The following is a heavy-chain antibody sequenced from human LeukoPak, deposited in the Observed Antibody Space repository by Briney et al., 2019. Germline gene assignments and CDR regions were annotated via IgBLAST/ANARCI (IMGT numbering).Heavy chain of an antibody. D-gene: IGHD3-22*01. V-gene: IGHV1-18*01. Sequence: ASVTVSCKASGYTFTSYGISWVRQAPGQGLEWMGWISAYNGNTNYAQKLQGRVTITTDTSTSTAYMELRSLRSDDTAVYYCARALDHSSGYYYGYWGQGTLVTVSS. CDR1: GYTFTSYG. J-gene: IGHJ4*02. CDR3: ARALDHSSGYYYGY. CDR2: ISAYNGNT.